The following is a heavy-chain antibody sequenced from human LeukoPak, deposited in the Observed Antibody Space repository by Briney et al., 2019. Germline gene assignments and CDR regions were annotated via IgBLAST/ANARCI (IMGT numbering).Heavy chain of an antibody. CDR3: AKDLCSSTSCYTANWFDP. J-gene: IGHJ5*02. Sequence: GGSLRLSCAASGFTFSSYAMSWVRQAPGKGLEWVSAISGSGGSTYYADSVKGRFTISRDNSKNTLYLQMNSLRAEDTAVYYCAKDLCSSTSCYTANWFDPWGQVTLVTVSS. V-gene: IGHV3-23*01. D-gene: IGHD2-2*02. CDR1: GFTFSSYA. CDR2: ISGSGGST.